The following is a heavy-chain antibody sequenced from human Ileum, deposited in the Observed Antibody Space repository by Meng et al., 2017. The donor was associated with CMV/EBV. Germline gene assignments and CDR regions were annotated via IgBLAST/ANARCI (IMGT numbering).Heavy chain of an antibody. CDR2: IIPNSGIT. CDR3: VRGYTIAGAPTAFDP. D-gene: IGHD5-18*01. J-gene: IGHJ5*02. CDR1: GYTFTGYY. Sequence: ASVKVSCKASGYTFTGYYIHWVRQAPGQGLEWMGWIIPNSGITNSAQKFQGRVTMTRDTSITTVYMELTSLTFDDTAIYYCVRGYTIAGAPTAFDPWGQGTLVTVSS. V-gene: IGHV1-2*02.